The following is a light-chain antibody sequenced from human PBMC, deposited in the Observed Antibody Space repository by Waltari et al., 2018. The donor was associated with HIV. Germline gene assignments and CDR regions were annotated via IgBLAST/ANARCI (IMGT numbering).Light chain of an antibody. J-gene: IGLJ2*01. CDR3: SSYGDSLKVL. Sequence: QSALTQPPSASGSLGQSVTISCTGSSSDIGAYEFISWFQQHPHSAPKLLLYEVTMPPSTVSDRFSGSRSGNTAFLTVAGLQPDDEATYFCSSYGDSLKVLFGGGTNVTVL. V-gene: IGLV2-8*01. CDR2: EVT. CDR1: SSDIGAYEF.